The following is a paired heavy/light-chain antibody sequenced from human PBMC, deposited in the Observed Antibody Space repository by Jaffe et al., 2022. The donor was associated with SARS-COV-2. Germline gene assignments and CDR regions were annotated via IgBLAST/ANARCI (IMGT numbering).Light chain of an antibody. V-gene: IGLV3-1*01. CDR3: QAWDNSTAV. CDR1: KLGDRY. J-gene: IGLJ1*01. CDR2: QDK. Sequence: SYALTQPPSMSVSPGQTASITCSGDKLGDRYASWYQQKPGQSPVLVIYQDKKRPSGIPERFSGSNSGNTATLTISGTQAVDEADYYCQAWDNSTAVFGTGTEVTVL.
Heavy chain of an antibody. Sequence: EVQLVQSGAEVKKPGDSLRISCKGSGYSFSNYWISWVRQMPGKGLEWMGRIDPSDSYNDYSPSFQGHVTVSVDKSIGTAFLQWGSLKASDTAIYYCARHERLVRLSFDSWGQGTLVTVSS. CDR2: IDPSDSYN. CDR1: GYSFSNYW. V-gene: IGHV5-10-1*03. CDR3: ARHERLVRLSFDS. D-gene: IGHD2-15*01. J-gene: IGHJ5*01.